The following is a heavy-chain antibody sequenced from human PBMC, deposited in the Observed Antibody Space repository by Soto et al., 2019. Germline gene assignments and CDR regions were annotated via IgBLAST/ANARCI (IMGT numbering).Heavy chain of an antibody. D-gene: IGHD2-15*01. J-gene: IGHJ4*02. CDR2: IKEDGSEK. V-gene: IGHV3-7*01. CDR1: GFTFRTFW. CDR3: ARPRGYCSGGSCFPPDS. Sequence: PGGSLRLSCAASGFTFRTFWMAWVRQAPGKGLEWVAHIKEDGSEKWYVDSVKGRFTISRDNAENSVYLQMDSLRAEDTAVYYCARPRGYCSGGSCFPPDSWGQGTLVTVSS.